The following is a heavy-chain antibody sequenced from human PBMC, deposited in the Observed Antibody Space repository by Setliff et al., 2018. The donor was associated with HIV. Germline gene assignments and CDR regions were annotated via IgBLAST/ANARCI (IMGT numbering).Heavy chain of an antibody. CDR3: ASEAWTSYRSSSGYYYYYMDV. CDR2: MYTSGST. D-gene: IGHD6-6*01. J-gene: IGHJ6*03. V-gene: IGHV4-61*02. CDR1: GGSISSDNYY. Sequence: SETLSLTCTVSGGSISSDNYYWSWIRQPAGKGLEWIGRMYTSGSTNYNPSLKSRVTISVDTSKNQFSLKLSSVTAADTAVYYCASEAWTSYRSSSGYYYYYMDVWGKGTTVTVSS.